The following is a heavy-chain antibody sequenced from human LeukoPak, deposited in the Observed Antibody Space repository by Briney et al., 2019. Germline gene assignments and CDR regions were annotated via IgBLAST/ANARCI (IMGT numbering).Heavy chain of an antibody. V-gene: IGHV4-39*07. J-gene: IGHJ3*02. CDR1: GGSISSSSYY. CDR3: ARDFDDPDAFDI. D-gene: IGHD3-9*01. Sequence: SETLSLTCSVSGGSISSSSYYWGWIRQPPGKGLEWIGTIYYSGTTYYNPSLKSRVTISVDTSKNQFSLKLSSVTAADTAVYYCARDFDDPDAFDIWGQGTMVTVSS. CDR2: IYYSGTT.